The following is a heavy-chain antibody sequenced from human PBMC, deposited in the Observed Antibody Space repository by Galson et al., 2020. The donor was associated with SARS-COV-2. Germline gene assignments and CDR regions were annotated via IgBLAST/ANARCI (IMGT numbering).Heavy chain of an antibody. D-gene: IGHD6-13*01. Sequence: GGSLRLSCAASGFTFSSYGMHWVRQAPGKGLEWVAVIWYDGSNKYYADSVKGRFTISRDNSKNTLYLQMNSLRAEDTAVYYCASEYSRAIIGYWGQGTLVTVSS. CDR2: IWYDGSNK. CDR1: GFTFSSYG. J-gene: IGHJ4*02. CDR3: ASEYSRAIIGY. V-gene: IGHV3-33*01.